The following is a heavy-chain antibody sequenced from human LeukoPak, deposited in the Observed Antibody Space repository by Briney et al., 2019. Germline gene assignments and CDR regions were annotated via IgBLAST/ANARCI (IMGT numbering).Heavy chain of an antibody. CDR2: MNPNSGNT. D-gene: IGHD3-3*01. J-gene: IGHJ6*02. V-gene: IGHV1-8*01. CDR3: ARSDFWSGYYTGGMDV. CDR1: GYTFTSYD. Sequence: GASVKVSCKAFGYTFTSYDINWVRQATGQGLEWMVWMNPNSGNTGYAQKFQGRVTMTRNTSISTAYMELSSLRSEDTAVYYCARSDFWSGYYTGGMDVWGQGTTVTVSS.